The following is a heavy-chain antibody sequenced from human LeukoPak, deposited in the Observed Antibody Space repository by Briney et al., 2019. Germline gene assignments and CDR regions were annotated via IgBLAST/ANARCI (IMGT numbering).Heavy chain of an antibody. CDR2: IIPIFGTA. D-gene: IGHD6-19*01. J-gene: IGHJ5*02. V-gene: IGHV1-69*13. Sequence: SVKVSCKASGGTFSSYAISWVRQAPGQGLEWMGGIIPIFGTANYAQKFQGRVTITADESTSTAYMELSSLRSEDTAVYYCAGAGVAVASGGWFDPWGQGTLATVSS. CDR3: AGAGVAVASGGWFDP. CDR1: GGTFSSYA.